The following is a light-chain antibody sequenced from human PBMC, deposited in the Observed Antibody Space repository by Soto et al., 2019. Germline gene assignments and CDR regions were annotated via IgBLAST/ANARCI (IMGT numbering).Light chain of an antibody. CDR1: QSVLYSSNNKNY. V-gene: IGKV4-1*01. CDR2: WAS. CDR3: HQYYSPPYT. Sequence: DIVMTQSPDSLAVSLGERATINCKSSQSVLYSSNNKNYLGWYQQKPGQTPKLLIYWASTRDSGVPDRFSGSGSGTDFPLPISSLQAEDVAIYYCHQYYSPPYTVGQGTRLEIK. J-gene: IGKJ2*01.